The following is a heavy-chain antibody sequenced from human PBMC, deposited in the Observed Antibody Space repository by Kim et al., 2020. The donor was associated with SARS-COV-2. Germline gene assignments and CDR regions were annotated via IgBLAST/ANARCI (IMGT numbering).Heavy chain of an antibody. D-gene: IGHD3-10*01. Sequence: GGSLRLSCAASGFTFSSYAMSWVRQAPGKGLEWVSAISGSGGSTYYADSVKGRFTISRDKSKNTMYLQMNSLRAEDTAVYYCAKPPAWVRGFDYWGQGTLVTVSS. J-gene: IGHJ4*02. CDR2: ISGSGGST. CDR3: AKPPAWVRGFDY. V-gene: IGHV3-23*01. CDR1: GFTFSSYA.